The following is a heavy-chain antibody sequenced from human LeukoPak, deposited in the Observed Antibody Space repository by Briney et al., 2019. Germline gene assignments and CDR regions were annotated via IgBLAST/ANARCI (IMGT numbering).Heavy chain of an antibody. Sequence: GVSLRLSCAASGVTFSSYAMSWVRQDPGKGLEWVSAISGSGGSTYYADSVKGRFTISRDNSKNTLYLQMNSLRAEDTAVYYCAKESGYYGSGSSDYWGQGTLVTVSS. CDR2: ISGSGGST. CDR3: AKESGYYGSGSSDY. D-gene: IGHD3-10*01. J-gene: IGHJ4*02. CDR1: GVTFSSYA. V-gene: IGHV3-23*01.